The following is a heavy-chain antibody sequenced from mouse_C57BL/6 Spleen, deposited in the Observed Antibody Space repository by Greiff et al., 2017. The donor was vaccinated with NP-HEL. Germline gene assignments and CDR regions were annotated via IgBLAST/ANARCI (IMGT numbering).Heavy chain of an antibody. CDR2: ISSGGDYI. CDR3: TRAATTVVPYFDY. CDR1: GFTFSSYA. D-gene: IGHD1-1*01. V-gene: IGHV5-9-1*02. J-gene: IGHJ2*01. Sequence: EVQLQESGEGLVKPGGSLKLSCAASGFTFSSYAMSWVRQTPEKRLEWVAYISSGGDYIYYADTVKGRFTISRDNARNTLYLQMSSLKSEDTAMYYCTRAATTVVPYFDYWGQGTTLTVSS.